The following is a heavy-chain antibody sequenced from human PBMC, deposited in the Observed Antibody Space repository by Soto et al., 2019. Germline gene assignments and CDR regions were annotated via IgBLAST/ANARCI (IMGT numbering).Heavy chain of an antibody. Sequence: PSETLSLTCTVSGGSISSYYWSWIRQPPGKGLEWIGYIYYSGSTNYNPSLKSRVTISVDTSKNQFSLKLSSVTAADTAVYYCASVPRYSSGSFDYWGQGILVTVSS. D-gene: IGHD6-19*01. J-gene: IGHJ4*02. CDR2: IYYSGST. V-gene: IGHV4-59*01. CDR3: ASVPRYSSGSFDY. CDR1: GGSISSYY.